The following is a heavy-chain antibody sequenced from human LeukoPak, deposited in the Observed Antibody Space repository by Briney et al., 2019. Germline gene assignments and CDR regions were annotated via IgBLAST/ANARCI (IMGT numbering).Heavy chain of an antibody. J-gene: IGHJ4*02. CDR3: ARDREMATITFFDY. V-gene: IGHV3-30*04. CDR2: ISYDGSSK. CDR1: GFTFSSYA. Sequence: GGSLRLSCAASGFTFSSYAMHWVRQAPGKGLEWVAVISYDGSSKNYADSVKGRFTISRDNSKNTLYLQMNSLRAEDTAVYYCARDREMATITFFDYWGQGTLVTVSS. D-gene: IGHD5-24*01.